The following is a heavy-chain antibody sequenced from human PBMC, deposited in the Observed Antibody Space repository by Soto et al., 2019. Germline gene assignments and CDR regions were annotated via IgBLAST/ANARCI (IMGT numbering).Heavy chain of an antibody. D-gene: IGHD4-17*01. J-gene: IGHJ5*02. CDR1: VFTVSSNY. CDR3: ARGVYGDYPDDSPNWFDP. V-gene: IGHV3-53*01. Sequence: GGSLTLSCAASVFTVSSNYVSWFRQAPGKGLEWVSVIYSGGSTYYADSVKGRFTISRDNSKNTLYLQMNSLRAEDTAVYYCARGVYGDYPDDSPNWFDPWGQGTLVTVSS. CDR2: IYSGGST.